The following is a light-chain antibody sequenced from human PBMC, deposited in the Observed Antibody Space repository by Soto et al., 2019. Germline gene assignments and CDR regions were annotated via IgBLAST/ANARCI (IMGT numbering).Light chain of an antibody. Sequence: DIQMTQSPSTLSASVGDRVTITCRASQSVTNWLAWYQQKPGKAPNLLIYDASRLQSGIPSSFSGSGSGTEFTLTISSLKPDDFATYYCKQYTTYPYTFGQGTKLEIK. CDR3: KQYTTYPYT. V-gene: IGKV1-5*01. CDR2: DAS. CDR1: QSVTNW. J-gene: IGKJ2*01.